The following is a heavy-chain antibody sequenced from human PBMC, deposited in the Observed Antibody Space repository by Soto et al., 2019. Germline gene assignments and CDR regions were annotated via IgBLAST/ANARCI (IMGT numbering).Heavy chain of an antibody. CDR2: TYFRGSA. J-gene: IGHJ5*02. Sequence: SETLSLTCDVSGVSITSHYWNWIRQSPGMGLEWIGSTYFRGSASYNPSLKSRVAISLDTSKDQLSLTLSAVTAADSAVYYCARDLRSRGWFDPWGPGILVTVSS. CDR1: GVSITSHY. V-gene: IGHV4-59*11. CDR3: ARDLRSRGWFDP.